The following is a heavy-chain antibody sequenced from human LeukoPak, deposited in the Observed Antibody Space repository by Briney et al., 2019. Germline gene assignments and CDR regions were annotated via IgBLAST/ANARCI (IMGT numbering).Heavy chain of an antibody. D-gene: IGHD3-3*01. CDR1: GGSISSSSYY. CDR3: ARDIPTYYDFWSGSTDY. V-gene: IGHV4-39*02. CDR2: IYYSGST. J-gene: IGHJ4*02. Sequence: PSETLSLTCTVSGGSISSSSYYWGWIRQPPGKGLEWIGSIYYSGSTYYNPSLKSRVTISVDTSKNQFSLKLSSVPAADTAVYYCARDIPTYYDFWSGSTDYWGQGTLVTVSS.